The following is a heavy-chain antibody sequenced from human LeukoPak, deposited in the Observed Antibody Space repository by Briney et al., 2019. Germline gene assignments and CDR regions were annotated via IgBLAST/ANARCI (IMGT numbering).Heavy chain of an antibody. CDR3: ARDLTGDTGFDP. J-gene: IGHJ5*02. D-gene: IGHD7-27*01. CDR2: IYYSGST. CDR1: GGSISSYY. V-gene: IGHV4-59*01. Sequence: SETLSLTCTVSGGSISSYYWSWIQQPPGKGLEWIGYIYYSGSTNYNPSLKSRVTISVDTSKNQFSLKLSSVTAADTAVYYCARDLTGDTGFDPWGQGTLVTVSS.